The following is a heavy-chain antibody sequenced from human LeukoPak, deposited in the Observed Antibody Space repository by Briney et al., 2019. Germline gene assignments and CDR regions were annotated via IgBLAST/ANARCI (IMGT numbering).Heavy chain of an antibody. J-gene: IGHJ5*02. D-gene: IGHD1-26*01. Sequence: ASETLSLTCTVSGASVSSASYWSWIRQPPGKGVEWIAHIYNGVNTNYNPSLKSRVTISVDTSKNQFSLRLNSVTAADTAVYYCARSRAFNSGAFDPWGQGTLVTVSS. CDR3: ARSRAFNSGAFDP. CDR1: GASVSSASY. V-gene: IGHV4-61*01. CDR2: IYNGVNT.